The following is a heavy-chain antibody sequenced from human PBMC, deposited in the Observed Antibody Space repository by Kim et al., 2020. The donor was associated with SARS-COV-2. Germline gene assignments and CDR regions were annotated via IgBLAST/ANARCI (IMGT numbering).Heavy chain of an antibody. CDR3: PISGLDYYYYGMDV. CDR1: GYSISSGYY. D-gene: IGHD3-10*01. Sequence: SETLSLTCTVSGYSISSGYYWGWIRQPPGKGLEWIGSIYHSGSTYYNPSLKSRVTISVDTSKNQFSLKLSSVTAADTAVYYCPISGLDYYYYGMDVWGQGTTVAVSS. V-gene: IGHV4-38-2*02. J-gene: IGHJ6*01. CDR2: IYHSGST.